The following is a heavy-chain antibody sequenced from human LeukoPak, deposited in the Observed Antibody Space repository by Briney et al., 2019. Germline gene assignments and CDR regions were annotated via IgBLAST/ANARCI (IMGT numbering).Heavy chain of an antibody. CDR1: GFTFSDHY. Sequence: GGSLRLSCAASGFTFSDHYMDWVRQAPGKGLEWVGRTRKRANSYTTEYAASVKGRFTISGDASKNSLYLQMNSLKTEDTAVYYCRGYIYYSGMDVWGQGTAVTVSS. V-gene: IGHV3-72*01. J-gene: IGHJ6*02. D-gene: IGHD1-1*01. CDR3: RGYIYYSGMDV. CDR2: TRKRANSYTT.